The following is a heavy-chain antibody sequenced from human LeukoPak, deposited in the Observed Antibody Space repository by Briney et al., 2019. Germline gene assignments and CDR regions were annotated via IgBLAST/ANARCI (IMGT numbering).Heavy chain of an antibody. D-gene: IGHD3-22*01. CDR3: ARGLSPTSDYDSSGCSFDY. J-gene: IGHJ4*02. Sequence: GGSLSLSCAASGFTFSSYDMHWVRQATGKGLEWVSAIGTAGDTYYPGSVKGRFTISRENAKNSLYLQMNSLRAGDTAVYYCARGLSPTSDYDSSGCSFDYWSQGTLVTVSS. CDR2: IGTAGDT. CDR1: GFTFSSYD. V-gene: IGHV3-13*01.